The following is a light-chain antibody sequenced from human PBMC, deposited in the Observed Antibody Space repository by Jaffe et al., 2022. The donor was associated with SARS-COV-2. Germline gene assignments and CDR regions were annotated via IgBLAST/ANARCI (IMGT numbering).Light chain of an antibody. V-gene: IGKV4-1*01. CDR2: WAS. J-gene: IGKJ4*01. CDR3: QHYYSAPLT. CDR1: QSVLSSSNNKNY. Sequence: DIVMTQSPDSLAVSLGERATINCKSSQSVLSSSNNKNYLAWYQQKPGQPPKLLIYWASTRESGVPDRFSGSGSGTDFTLTIRSLRAEDVAVYYCQHYYSAPLTFGGGTKVEI.